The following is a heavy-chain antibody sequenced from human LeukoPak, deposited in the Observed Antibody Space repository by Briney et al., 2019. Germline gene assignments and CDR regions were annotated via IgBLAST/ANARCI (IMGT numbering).Heavy chain of an antibody. CDR3: ASGVVVVPAVANWFDP. V-gene: IGHV4-34*01. CDR2: INHSGST. D-gene: IGHD2-2*01. Sequence: PSETLSLTCAVYGGSFSGYYWSWIRQPPGKGLEWIGEINHSGSTNYNPSLKSRVTILVDTSKNQFSLKLSSVTAADTAVYYCASGVVVVPAVANWFDPWGQGTLVTVSS. J-gene: IGHJ5*02. CDR1: GGSFSGYY.